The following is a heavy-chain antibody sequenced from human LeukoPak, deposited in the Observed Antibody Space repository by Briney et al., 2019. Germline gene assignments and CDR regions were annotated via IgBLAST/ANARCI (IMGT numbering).Heavy chain of an antibody. CDR2: ISDNGGGR. Sequence: PGGSLRLSCAASGFTVSSNYMSWVRQAPGEGLEWVSGISDNGGGRYYADSVKGRFTISRDNSKNMLYLQMNSLRAEDTAVYYCAKESGALGAPLYDYWGRGILVTASS. V-gene: IGHV3-53*01. CDR1: GFTVSSNY. CDR3: AKESGALGAPLYDY. D-gene: IGHD4/OR15-4a*01. J-gene: IGHJ4*02.